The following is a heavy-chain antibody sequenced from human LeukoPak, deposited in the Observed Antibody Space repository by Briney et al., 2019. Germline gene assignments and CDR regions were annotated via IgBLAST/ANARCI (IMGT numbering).Heavy chain of an antibody. CDR2: ISSSSSYI. CDR1: GFTFGSYS. D-gene: IGHD3-22*01. V-gene: IGHV3-21*01. CDR3: ASGDSSGYYYVD. Sequence: GGSLRLSCAASGFTFGSYSMNWVRQAPGKGLEWVSSISSSSSYIYYADSVKGRFTISRDNAKNSLYLQMNSLRAEDTAVYYCASGDSSGYYYVDWGQGTLVTVSS. J-gene: IGHJ4*02.